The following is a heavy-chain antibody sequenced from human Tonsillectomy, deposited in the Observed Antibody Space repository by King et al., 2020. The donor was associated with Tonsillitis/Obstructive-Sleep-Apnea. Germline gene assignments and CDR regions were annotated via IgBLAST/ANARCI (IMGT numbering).Heavy chain of an antibody. CDR2: IYYSGST. D-gene: IGHD6-6*01. Sequence: VQLQESGPGLVKPSETLALTCTVSGGSISSTTYYWGWIRQPPGKGLEWIGSIYYSGSTYYNPSLKSRVTISVDTSKNPFSLKLSSVTAADPAVYYCAREGEYSSTNYFDYWGQGTLITVSS. V-gene: IGHV4-39*02. CDR1: GGSISSTTYY. J-gene: IGHJ4*02. CDR3: AREGEYSSTNYFDY.